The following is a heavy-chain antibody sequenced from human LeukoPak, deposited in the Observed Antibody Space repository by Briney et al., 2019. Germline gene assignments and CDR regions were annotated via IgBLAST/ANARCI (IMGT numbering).Heavy chain of an antibody. CDR1: GYTFTGYY. V-gene: IGHV1-2*02. Sequence: GASVKVSCKASGYTFTGYYMHWVRQAPGQGLEWMGWINPNSGGTSYAQKFQGRVTMTRDTSISTAYMELSRLRSDDTAVYYCARRWELRGPAFDIWGQGTMVTVSS. CDR3: ARRWELRGPAFDI. D-gene: IGHD1-26*01. CDR2: INPNSGGT. J-gene: IGHJ3*02.